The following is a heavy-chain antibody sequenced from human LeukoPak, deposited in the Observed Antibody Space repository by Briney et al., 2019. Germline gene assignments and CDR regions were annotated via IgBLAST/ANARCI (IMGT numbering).Heavy chain of an antibody. CDR2: ISYDGSNK. D-gene: IGHD6-13*01. CDR1: GFTFSSYA. Sequence: PGRSLRLSCAASGFTFSSYAMHWVRQAPGKGLEWVAVISYDGSNKYYADSVKGRFTISRDNAKNSLYLQMNSLRAEDTAVYYCARGLAAAGTNWFDPWGQGTLVTVSS. J-gene: IGHJ5*02. V-gene: IGHV3-30*04. CDR3: ARGLAAAGTNWFDP.